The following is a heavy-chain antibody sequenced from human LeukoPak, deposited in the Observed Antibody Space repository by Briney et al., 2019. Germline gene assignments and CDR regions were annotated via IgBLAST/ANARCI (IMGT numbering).Heavy chain of an antibody. CDR2: IIPIFGTA. Sequence: ASVKVSCKASGGTFSSYAISWVRQAPGQGLEWMGGIIPIFGTANYAQKFQSRVTITTDESTSTAYMELSSLRSEDTAVYYCARDKGGGSWDNFDYWGQGTLVTVSS. CDR1: GGTFSSYA. V-gene: IGHV1-69*05. J-gene: IGHJ4*02. D-gene: IGHD2-15*01. CDR3: ARDKGGGSWDNFDY.